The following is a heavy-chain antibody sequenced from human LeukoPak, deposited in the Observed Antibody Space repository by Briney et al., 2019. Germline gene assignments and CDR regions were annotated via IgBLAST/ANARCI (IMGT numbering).Heavy chain of an antibody. CDR1: GGSISSYY. Sequence: PSETLSLTCTVSGGSISSYYWSWIRQPPGKGLEWIGEINHSGSTNYNPSLKSRVTISVDTSKNQFSLKLSSVTAADTAVYYCARGHNCSSTSCYLAWFDPWGQGTLVTVSS. CDR2: INHSGST. CDR3: ARGHNCSSTSCYLAWFDP. V-gene: IGHV4-34*01. D-gene: IGHD2-2*01. J-gene: IGHJ5*02.